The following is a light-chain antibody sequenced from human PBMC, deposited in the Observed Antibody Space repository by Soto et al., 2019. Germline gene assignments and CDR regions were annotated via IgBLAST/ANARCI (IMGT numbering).Light chain of an antibody. CDR3: GTWGSSLTGGM. J-gene: IGLJ3*02. Sequence: QSVLTQPPSVSAAPGQKVTISRSGTSSNIGISYVSWFQHLPGTAPKLLIYDNNKRPSGIPDRFSGSKSDTSATLGITGLQTGDEGDYYCGTWGSSLTGGMFGGGTTVTVL. V-gene: IGLV1-51*01. CDR2: DNN. CDR1: SSNIGISY.